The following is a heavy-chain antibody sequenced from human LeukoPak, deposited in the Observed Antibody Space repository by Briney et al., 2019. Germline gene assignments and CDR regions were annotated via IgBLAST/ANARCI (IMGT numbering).Heavy chain of an antibody. Sequence: GGSLRLSCAASGFTFSSYRMNWVRQAPGKGLEWVSYISSSSSTIYYADSVKGRFTISRDNAKNSLYLQMNSLRAEDTAVYYCARDGAYYGMDVWGQGTTVTVSS. V-gene: IGHV3-48*01. CDR3: ARDGAYYGMDV. CDR1: GFTFSSYR. CDR2: ISSSSSTI. J-gene: IGHJ6*02.